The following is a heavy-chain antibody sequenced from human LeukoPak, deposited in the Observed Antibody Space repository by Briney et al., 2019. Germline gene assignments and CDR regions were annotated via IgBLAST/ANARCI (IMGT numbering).Heavy chain of an antibody. CDR3: ANRRGSVCSSNSCYSPTL. V-gene: IGHV3-23*01. CDR1: GFTFSSCA. Sequence: GGSLRLSCAASGFTFSSCAMSWVRQAPGKGLEWVSAISGSGGSTYYADSVKGRFTISRDNSKNTLYLQMNSLRAEDTAVYYCANRRGSVCSSNSCYSPTLWGQGTLVTVSS. CDR2: ISGSGGST. D-gene: IGHD2-2*01. J-gene: IGHJ4*02.